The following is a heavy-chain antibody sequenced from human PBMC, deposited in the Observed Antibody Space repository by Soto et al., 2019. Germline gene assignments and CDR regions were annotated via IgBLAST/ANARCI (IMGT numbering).Heavy chain of an antibody. CDR1: VGSISSGGYY. J-gene: IGHJ5*02. V-gene: IGHV4-31*08. Sequence: TLSLACTVSVGSISSGGYYWRWILQHPGKGLEWIGYIYYSGSTYYNPSLKSRVTISLDTSNNQFSLKMTSVTAADTAMYFCTRAERFPRSWFDPWGQGTQVTVSS. D-gene: IGHD3-10*01. CDR3: TRAERFPRSWFDP. CDR2: IYYSGST.